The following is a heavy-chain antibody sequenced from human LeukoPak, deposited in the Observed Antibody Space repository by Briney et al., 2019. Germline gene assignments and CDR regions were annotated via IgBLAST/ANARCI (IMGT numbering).Heavy chain of an antibody. J-gene: IGHJ4*02. CDR3: ARHPPLKSSGWYEDY. D-gene: IGHD6-19*01. V-gene: IGHV4-34*01. Sequence: SETLSLTCAVYGGSFTKHQWSWIRHPPGKGLEWIGAINDGGSTNYNPSLKSRVTISVDTSKNQFSLRLSSMTAADTAVYYCARHPPLKSSGWYEDYWGQGTLVTVSS. CDR2: INDGGST. CDR1: GGSFTKHQ.